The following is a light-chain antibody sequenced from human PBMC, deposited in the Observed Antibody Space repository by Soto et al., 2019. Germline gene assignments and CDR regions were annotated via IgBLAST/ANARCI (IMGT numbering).Light chain of an antibody. Sequence: QSALTQPASVSGSPGQSITISCTGTSSDVGTYNLVSWYQQHPGRAPKLIIYEVDSRTSGISDRFSGSKSGNTASLTISGLQPEDEADYYCSSFTTTNTLEDWVFGGGTKVTVL. V-gene: IGLV2-14*02. CDR1: SSDVGTYNL. CDR3: SSFTTTNTLEDWV. CDR2: EVD. J-gene: IGLJ3*02.